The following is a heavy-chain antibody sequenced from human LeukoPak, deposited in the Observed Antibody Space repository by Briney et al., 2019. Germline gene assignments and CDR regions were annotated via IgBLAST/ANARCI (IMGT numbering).Heavy chain of an antibody. CDR2: IYHSGST. CDR3: ARGQVLRYFDWLCPFDY. D-gene: IGHD3-9*01. Sequence: PSETLSLTCTVSGYSISSSYYWGWIRQPPGKGLEWIGSIYHSGSTYYNPSLKSRVTISVDTSKNQFSLKLSSVTAADTAVYYCARGQVLRYFDWLCPFDYWGQGTPVTVSS. CDR1: GYSISSSYY. J-gene: IGHJ4*02. V-gene: IGHV4-38-2*02.